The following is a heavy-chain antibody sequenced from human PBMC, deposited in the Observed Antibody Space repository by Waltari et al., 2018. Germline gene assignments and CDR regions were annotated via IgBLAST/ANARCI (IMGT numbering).Heavy chain of an antibody. V-gene: IGHV3-21*01. Sequence: EVQLVESGGGLVKPGGSLRLSCAASGFTFSSYSMNWVRQAPGKGLEWVSSISSSSNYIYYADSVKGRFTISRDNAKNSLYLQMNSLRAEDTAVYYCARDHESFDYWGQGTLVTVSS. CDR2: ISSSSNYI. CDR3: ARDHESFDY. J-gene: IGHJ4*02. CDR1: GFTFSSYS.